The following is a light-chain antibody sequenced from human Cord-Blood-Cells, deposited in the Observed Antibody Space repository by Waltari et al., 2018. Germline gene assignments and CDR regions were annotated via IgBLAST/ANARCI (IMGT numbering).Light chain of an antibody. CDR2: DVS. Sequence: QSALTQPASVSGSPGQSITISCTGTSSDVGGYNSVSWYQQHPGKAPKLRIYDVSNRPSGVSNRFSGSKSGNTASLTISGLQAEDEADYYCSSYTSSSTLVFGGGTKLTVL. CDR3: SSYTSSSTLV. V-gene: IGLV2-14*03. CDR1: SSDVGGYNS. J-gene: IGLJ3*02.